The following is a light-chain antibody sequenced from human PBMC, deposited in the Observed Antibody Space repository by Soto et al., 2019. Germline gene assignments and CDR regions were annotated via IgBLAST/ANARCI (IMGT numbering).Light chain of an antibody. J-gene: IGKJ5*01. V-gene: IGKV3-20*01. CDR3: QQYGSSPPIT. CDR2: GAS. CDR1: QSVSSY. Sequence: EIVLTQSPATLSLSQGERSTISFRASQSVSSYLAWYQQKPGQAPRLLIYGASSRATCIPDRFSGSGSGTDFTLTISRLEPEDFAVYYCQQYGSSPPITFGQGTRLEIK.